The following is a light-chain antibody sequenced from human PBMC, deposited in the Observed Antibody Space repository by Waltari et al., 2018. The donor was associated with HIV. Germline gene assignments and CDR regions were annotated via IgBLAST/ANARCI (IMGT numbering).Light chain of an antibody. J-gene: IGKJ2*01. V-gene: IGKV1-12*02. CDR3: QQGYKLPLT. CDR2: DAS. Sequence: DIQLTQSPRVVSTSIAKRVTINLRASQGVGSWLAWYRQRPGEPPDLLIHDASQLRSGVPARFSGGGSGTGFFLTINSLQSQDLGTYFCQQGYKLPLTFGPGSTIEI. CDR1: QGVGSW.